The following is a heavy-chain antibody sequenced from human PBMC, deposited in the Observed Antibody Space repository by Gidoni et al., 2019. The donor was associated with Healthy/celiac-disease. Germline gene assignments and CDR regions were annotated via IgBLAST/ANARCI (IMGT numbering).Heavy chain of an antibody. CDR3: AKDQGSGWPGEDYFDY. J-gene: IGHJ4*02. CDR2: MRGSGGST. Sequence: EVQLLESGGGLVQPGGSLRLSCAASGFTFSSYAMSWVRQAPGKGLEWVSAMRGSGGSTYYADSVRGRFTMSRDNAKNTLYLQMNSLRAEDTAVYYCAKDQGSGWPGEDYFDYWGQGTLVTVSS. CDR1: GFTFSSYA. D-gene: IGHD6-19*01. V-gene: IGHV3-23*01.